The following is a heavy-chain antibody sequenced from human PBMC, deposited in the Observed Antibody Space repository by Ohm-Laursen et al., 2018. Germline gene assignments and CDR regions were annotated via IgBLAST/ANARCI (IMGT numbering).Heavy chain of an antibody. V-gene: IGHV3-73*01. J-gene: IGHJ4*02. Sequence: GSLRLSCAASGFTFSGSAVHWVRQASGKGLEWVGRIRSKANSYATAYAASVKGRSTISRDDSKNTAYLQMSSLKTEDTAVYYCTRRLEGSVAADFDYWGQGTLVTVSS. CDR1: GFTFSGSA. D-gene: IGHD6-19*01. CDR2: IRSKANSYAT. CDR3: TRRLEGSVAADFDY.